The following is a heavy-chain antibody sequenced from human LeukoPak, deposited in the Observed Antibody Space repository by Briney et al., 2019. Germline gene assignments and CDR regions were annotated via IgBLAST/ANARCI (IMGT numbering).Heavy chain of an antibody. CDR1: GFTFSSYS. J-gene: IGHJ4*02. CDR2: ISSSSSYI. CDR3: ARDKEYSSSSYDY. V-gene: IGHV3-21*01. Sequence: GGFLRLSCAASGFTFSSYSMNWVRQAPGKGLEWVSSISSSSSYIYYADSVKGRFTISRDNAKNSLYLQMNGLRAEDTAVYYCARDKEYSSSSYDYWGQGTLVTVSS. D-gene: IGHD6-6*01.